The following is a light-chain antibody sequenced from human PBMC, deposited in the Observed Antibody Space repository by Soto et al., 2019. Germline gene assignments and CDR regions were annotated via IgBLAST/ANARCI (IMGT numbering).Light chain of an antibody. Sequence: QSALTQPRSVSGSPGQSVTISCTGTSSDVGGYHYVSWYQQHPGKAPKLLIYGVTQRSSGVPHRFSGSKSGNTASLTISGLQPEDEADYYCCSYAGSYTYILFGGGTKVTVL. CDR2: GVT. CDR3: CSYAGSYTYIL. J-gene: IGLJ3*02. CDR1: SSDVGGYHY. V-gene: IGLV2-11*01.